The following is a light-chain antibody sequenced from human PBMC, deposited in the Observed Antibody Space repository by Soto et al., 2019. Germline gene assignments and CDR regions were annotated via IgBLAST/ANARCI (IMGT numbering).Light chain of an antibody. CDR2: EGS. J-gene: IGLJ2*01. CDR1: SSDVGSYNL. Sequence: QSVLTQPASVSGSPGQSITISCTGTSSDVGSYNLVSWYQQHPGKAPKVMIYEGSKRPSGVSNRFSGSKSGNTASLTISGLQAEDEADYFCCSYAGSVVFGGGTKVTVL. CDR3: CSYAGSVV. V-gene: IGLV2-23*01.